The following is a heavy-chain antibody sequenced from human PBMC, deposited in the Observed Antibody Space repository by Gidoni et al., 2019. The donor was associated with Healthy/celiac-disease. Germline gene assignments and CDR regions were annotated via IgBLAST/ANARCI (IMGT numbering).Heavy chain of an antibody. CDR3: ARRIGIAAAGTIKGFGFDP. J-gene: IGHJ5*02. V-gene: IGHV3-48*01. D-gene: IGHD6-13*01. CDR1: GFTFSSYS. Sequence: EVQLVESGGGLVQPGGSLRLSCAASGFTFSSYSMNWVRQAPGKGLEWVSYISSSSSTIYYADSVKGRFTISRDNAKNSLYLQMNSLRAEDTAVYYCARRIGIAAAGTIKGFGFDPWGQGTLVTVSS. CDR2: ISSSSSTI.